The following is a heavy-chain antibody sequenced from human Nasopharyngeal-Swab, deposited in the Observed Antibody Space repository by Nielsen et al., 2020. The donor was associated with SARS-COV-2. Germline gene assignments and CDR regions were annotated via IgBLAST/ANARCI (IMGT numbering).Heavy chain of an antibody. V-gene: IGHV3-64D*06. Sequence: GGSLRLSCSASGFTFSSYAMHWVRQAPGKGLEYVSAISSNGGSTYYADSVKGRFTISRDNSKNTLYLQMSSLRAEDTAVYYCVKGVGQQLVPGGYYYWGQGTLVTVSS. J-gene: IGHJ4*02. D-gene: IGHD6-13*01. CDR3: VKGVGQQLVPGGYYY. CDR1: GFTFSSYA. CDR2: ISSNGGST.